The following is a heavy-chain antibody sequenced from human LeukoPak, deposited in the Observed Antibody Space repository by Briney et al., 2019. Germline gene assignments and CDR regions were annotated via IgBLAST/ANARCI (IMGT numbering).Heavy chain of an antibody. CDR3: ARSDLGGSGWARYYYYGMDV. CDR2: INPNSGGT. CDR1: GYTFTGYY. Sequence: ASVKVSCKASGYTFTGYYMHWVRQAPGQGLEWMGWINPNSGGTNYAQKFQGRVTMTRDTSISTAYMELSRLRSDDTAVYYCARSDLGGSGWARYYYYGMDVWGQGTTVTVSS. D-gene: IGHD6-19*01. J-gene: IGHJ6*02. V-gene: IGHV1-2*02.